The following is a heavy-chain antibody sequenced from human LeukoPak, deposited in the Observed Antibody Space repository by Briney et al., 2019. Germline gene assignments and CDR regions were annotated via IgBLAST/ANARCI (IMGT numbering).Heavy chain of an antibody. J-gene: IGHJ4*02. CDR3: AKDTYDSSGYCHFDY. CDR2: ISGSGGST. CDR1: GFTFHDYA. Sequence: GGSLRLSCAASGFTFHDYAMHWVRQAPGKGLEWVSGISGSGGSTYYADSVKGRFTISRDNSKNTLYLQMNSPRAEDTAVYYCAKDTYDSSGYCHFDYWGQGTLVTVSS. D-gene: IGHD3-22*01. V-gene: IGHV3-23*01.